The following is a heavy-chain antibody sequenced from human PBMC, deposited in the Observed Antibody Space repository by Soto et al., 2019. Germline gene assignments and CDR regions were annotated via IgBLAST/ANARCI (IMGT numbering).Heavy chain of an antibody. Sequence: LRLSCAASGFTFSSYGMHWVRQAPGKGLEWVAGISYDGSNKYYADSVKGRFTISRDNAENSVFLQMNSLRDEDTAVYFCVRDRDLDRDMVHADLWGQGTLVTVSS. CDR1: GFTFSSYG. CDR2: ISYDGSNK. V-gene: IGHV3-30*03. J-gene: IGHJ4*01. CDR3: VRDRDLDRDMVHADL. D-gene: IGHD5-18*01.